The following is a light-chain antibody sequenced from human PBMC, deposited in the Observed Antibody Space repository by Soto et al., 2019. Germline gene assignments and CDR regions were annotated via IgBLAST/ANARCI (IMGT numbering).Light chain of an antibody. CDR1: QNVNSN. CDR3: QQCDDWPLT. CDR2: GAS. Sequence: EKVMPQSPATLSVSPGERATLSCRASQNVNSNLVWYQQKPGQAPRLLIYGASTRATGIPARFSGSASGTEFTLTISSLQSEDFALYYCQQCDDWPLTFGGGTKVEIK. V-gene: IGKV3-15*01. J-gene: IGKJ4*01.